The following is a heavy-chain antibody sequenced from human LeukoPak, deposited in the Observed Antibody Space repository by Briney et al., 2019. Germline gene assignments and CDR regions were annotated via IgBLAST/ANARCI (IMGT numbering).Heavy chain of an antibody. CDR1: GFTFSSYW. D-gene: IGHD3-9*01. V-gene: IGHV3-7*03. Sequence: PGGALRLSCAASGFTFSSYWMSWVRQAPGKGLEWVANIKQDGSEKYYVDSVKGRFNISRDNANNSLYLQMNSLRAEDTAVYYCARGGDRYFDWLSLFDYWGQGTLVTVSS. CDR2: IKQDGSEK. J-gene: IGHJ4*02. CDR3: ARGGDRYFDWLSLFDY.